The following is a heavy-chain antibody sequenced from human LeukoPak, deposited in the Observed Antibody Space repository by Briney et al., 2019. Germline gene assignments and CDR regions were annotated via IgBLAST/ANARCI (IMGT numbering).Heavy chain of an antibody. CDR1: GGSISSYY. D-gene: IGHD4-17*01. CDR3: ARTYGDYGYWYFDL. V-gene: IGHV4-4*07. CDR2: IYTSGST. Sequence: SETLSLTCTVSGGSISSYYWSWIRQPAGKGLEWIGRIYTSGSTNYNPSLKSRVTMPVDTSKNQFSLKLSSVTAADTAVYYCARTYGDYGYWYFDLWGRGTLVTVSS. J-gene: IGHJ2*01.